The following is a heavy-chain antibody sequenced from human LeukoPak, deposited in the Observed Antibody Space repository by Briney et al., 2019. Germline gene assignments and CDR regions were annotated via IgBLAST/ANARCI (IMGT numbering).Heavy chain of an antibody. CDR2: ISDTSTYT. CDR1: GFTFSVYY. Sequence: GGSLRLSCAASGFTFSVYYLSWIRQAPGKGLEWISYISDTSTYTNYADSVKGRFTISRDNSHNSLYLQMNSLRAEDTAIYYCERSTLAPDAFDLWGQGTMVTVSS. D-gene: IGHD1-1*01. CDR3: ERSTLAPDAFDL. V-gene: IGHV3-11*03. J-gene: IGHJ3*01.